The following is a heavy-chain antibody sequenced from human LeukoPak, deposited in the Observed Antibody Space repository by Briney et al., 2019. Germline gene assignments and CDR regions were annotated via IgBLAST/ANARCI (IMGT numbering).Heavy chain of an antibody. J-gene: IGHJ5*02. CDR2: INPNSGGT. Sequence: ASVKVSCKASGYTFTGYYMHWVRQAPGQGLEWMGWINPNSGGTNYAQKFQGRVTMTRDTSICTAYMELSRLRSDDTAVYYCARDVGRIAARVRNWFDPWGQGTLVTVSS. CDR3: ARDVGRIAARVRNWFDP. V-gene: IGHV1-2*02. CDR1: GYTFTGYY. D-gene: IGHD6-6*01.